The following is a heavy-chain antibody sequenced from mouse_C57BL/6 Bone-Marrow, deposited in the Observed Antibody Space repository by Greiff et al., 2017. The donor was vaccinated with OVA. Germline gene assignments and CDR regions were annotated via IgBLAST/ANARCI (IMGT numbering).Heavy chain of an antibody. V-gene: IGHV5-4*03. D-gene: IGHD1-1*01. Sequence: EVMLVESGGGLVKPGGSLKLSCAASGFTFSSYAMSWVRQTPEKRLEWVATISDGGSYTYYPDNVKGRFTISRDNAKNNLYLQMSHLKSEDTAMYYCARALITTVVALDYWGQGTTLTVSS. J-gene: IGHJ2*01. CDR2: ISDGGSYT. CDR3: ARALITTVVALDY. CDR1: GFTFSSYA.